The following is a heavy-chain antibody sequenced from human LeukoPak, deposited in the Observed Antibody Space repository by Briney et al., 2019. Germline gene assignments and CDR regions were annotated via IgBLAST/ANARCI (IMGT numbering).Heavy chain of an antibody. CDR2: IYPGDSDT. J-gene: IGHJ2*01. V-gene: IGHV5-51*01. D-gene: IGHD6-13*01. CDR1: GYSFTSYW. CDR3: ARDAGIAAAGSLWWYFDL. Sequence: GESLKISCKGSGYSFTSYWIGWVRQMPGKGLEWMGIIYPGDSDTRCSPSFQGQVTISADKSISTAYLQWSSLKASDTAMYYCARDAGIAAAGSLWWYFDLWGRGTLVTVSS.